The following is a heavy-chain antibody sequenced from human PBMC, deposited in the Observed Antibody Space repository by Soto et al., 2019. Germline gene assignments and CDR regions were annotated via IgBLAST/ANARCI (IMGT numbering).Heavy chain of an antibody. CDR3: ARLVRVFRYFDY. CDR1: GGSISSSSYF. D-gene: IGHD3-10*01. Sequence: SETLSLTCTVSGGSISSSSYFWGWIRQPPGKGLEWVGSIYYTGSTYYTPSLKSRVTISVDTSKNQFSLKLTSVTAADTAVYYCARLVRVFRYFDYWGQGTLVTVSS. V-gene: IGHV4-39*01. CDR2: IYYTGST. J-gene: IGHJ4*02.